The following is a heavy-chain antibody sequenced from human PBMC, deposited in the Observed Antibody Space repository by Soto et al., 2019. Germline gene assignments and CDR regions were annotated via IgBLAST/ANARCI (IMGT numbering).Heavy chain of an antibody. CDR3: ARDNPWIQTNWFDP. D-gene: IGHD5-18*01. Sequence: GGSLRLSCVASGFIFSDYSMNWVRQAPGKGLEWVSYISSSSRTRYYADSVKGRFTISRDNAKNSLYLQMNSLKAEDTAVYYCARDNPWIQTNWFDPWGQGTLVTVSS. CDR1: GFIFSDYS. CDR2: ISSSSRTR. J-gene: IGHJ5*02. V-gene: IGHV3-48*01.